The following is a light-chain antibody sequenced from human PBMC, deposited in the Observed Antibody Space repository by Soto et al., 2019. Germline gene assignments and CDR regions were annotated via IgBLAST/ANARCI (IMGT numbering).Light chain of an antibody. V-gene: IGLV2-8*01. CDR1: SSDVGGYNY. CDR2: EVN. J-gene: IGLJ2*01. Sequence: QSALSQPPSASGSPGQSVTISCTGTSSDVGGYNYVSWYQQDPGKAPKLMIYEVNKRPSGVPDRFSGSKSGNTASLTVSGLQPEDDSDYYCSSYAGSNNVVFGGGTQLTVL. CDR3: SSYAGSNNVV.